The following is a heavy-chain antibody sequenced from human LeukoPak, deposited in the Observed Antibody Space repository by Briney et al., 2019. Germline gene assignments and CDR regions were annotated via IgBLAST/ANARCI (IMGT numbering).Heavy chain of an antibody. CDR1: GYTFTSYG. Sequence: ASVKVSCKASGYTFTSYGISWVRQAPGQGLEWMGWISAYNGNTNYAQKLQGRVTMTTDTSTSTAYMGLRSLRSDDTAVYYCARVPISAAASSWFDPWGQGTLVTVSS. CDR3: ARVPISAAASSWFDP. J-gene: IGHJ5*02. D-gene: IGHD6-13*01. CDR2: ISAYNGNT. V-gene: IGHV1-18*01.